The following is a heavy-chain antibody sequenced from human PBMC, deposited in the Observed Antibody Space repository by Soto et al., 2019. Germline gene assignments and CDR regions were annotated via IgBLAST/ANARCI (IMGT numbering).Heavy chain of an antibody. CDR1: GYTFTSYG. Sequence: SVKVSCKASGYTFTSYGISWVRQAPGQGLEWMGWISAYNGNTNYAQKLQGRVTMTTDTSTSTAYMELRSLRSDDTAVYYCARDVGATLPEYYYYGMDVWGQGTTVTVSS. CDR2: ISAYNGNT. V-gene: IGHV1-18*01. D-gene: IGHD1-26*01. CDR3: ARDVGATLPEYYYYGMDV. J-gene: IGHJ6*02.